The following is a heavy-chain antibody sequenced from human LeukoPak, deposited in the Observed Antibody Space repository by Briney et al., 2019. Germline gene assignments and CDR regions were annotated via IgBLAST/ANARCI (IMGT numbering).Heavy chain of an antibody. CDR2: IYHSGHT. D-gene: IGHD2/OR15-2a*01. CDR3: ARHPFQYPFDH. CDR1: GASVSSDY. V-gene: IGHV4-59*08. J-gene: IGHJ5*02. Sequence: SETLSLTCTVSGASVSSDYWSWIRQSPGKGLEWIGYIYHSGHTMSNPSLKSRVSLSLDPSNNQFSLELSSVTAADTAVYYCARHPFQYPFDHWGQGTVVSVSS.